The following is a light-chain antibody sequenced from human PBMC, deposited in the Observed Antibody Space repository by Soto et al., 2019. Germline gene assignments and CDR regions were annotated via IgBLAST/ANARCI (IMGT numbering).Light chain of an antibody. CDR2: GAS. CDR1: QSVSSSY. J-gene: IGKJ2*01. Sequence: EIVLTQSPGTLSLSPGERATLSRRASQSVSSSYLAWYQQKPGQAPRLLIYGASSRATGIPDRFSGSGSGTDFPLTISRLEPEDFAVYYCQQYGSSPYTFGQGTKLEIK. CDR3: QQYGSSPYT. V-gene: IGKV3-20*01.